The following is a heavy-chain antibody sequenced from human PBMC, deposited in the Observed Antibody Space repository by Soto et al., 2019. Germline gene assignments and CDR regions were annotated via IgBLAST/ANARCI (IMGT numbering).Heavy chain of an antibody. CDR3: TTTRPGGNSGSYRGAFDI. CDR2: IKSKTDGGTT. J-gene: IGHJ3*02. D-gene: IGHD1-26*01. V-gene: IGHV3-15*01. CDR1: GFTFSNAW. Sequence: GGSLRLSCAASGFTFSNAWMSWVRQAPGKGLEWVGRIKSKTDGGTTDYAAPVKGRFTISRDDSKNTLYLQMNSLKTEDTAVYYCTTTRPGGNSGSYRGAFDIWGQGTMVTVSS.